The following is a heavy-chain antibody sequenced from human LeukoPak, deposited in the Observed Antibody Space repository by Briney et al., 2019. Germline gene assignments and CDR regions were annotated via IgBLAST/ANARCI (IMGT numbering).Heavy chain of an antibody. Sequence: PSETLSLTCAVYGGSFSGYYWSWIRQPPGKGLEWIGEINHSGSTNYNPSLKSRVTISVDTSKNQFSLKLSSVTAADTAVYYCASPPNPVVRGAKRAFVYWGQGTLVTVSS. V-gene: IGHV4-34*01. CDR1: GGSFSGYY. D-gene: IGHD3-10*01. CDR3: ASPPNPVVRGAKRAFVY. J-gene: IGHJ4*02. CDR2: INHSGST.